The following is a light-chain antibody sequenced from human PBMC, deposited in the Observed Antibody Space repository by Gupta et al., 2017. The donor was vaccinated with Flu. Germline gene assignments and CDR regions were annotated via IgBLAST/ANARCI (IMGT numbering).Light chain of an antibody. V-gene: IGLV3-19*01. CDR2: ATN. Sequence: RMTCQGNSLRNACASWYQQKQGQATALVILATNIRPSGIPDRFSCSSSGNTVSSTTTGAQTEDEADYYWYSRDSTDNHHSVFGGATKLTVL. J-gene: IGLJ2*01. CDR3: YSRDSTDNHHSV. CDR1: SLRNAC.